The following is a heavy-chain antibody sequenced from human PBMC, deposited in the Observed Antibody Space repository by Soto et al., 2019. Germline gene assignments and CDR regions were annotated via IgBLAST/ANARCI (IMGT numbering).Heavy chain of an antibody. V-gene: IGHV3-30*18. CDR1: GFTFSSYG. Sequence: GGSLRLSCAASGFTFSSYGMHWVRQAPGKGLEWVAVISYDGSNKYYADSVKGRFTISRDNSKNTLYLQMNSLRAEDTAVYYCAKDRSLVRGPMPYWGQGTLVTVSS. D-gene: IGHD3-10*01. CDR2: ISYDGSNK. J-gene: IGHJ4*02. CDR3: AKDRSLVRGPMPY.